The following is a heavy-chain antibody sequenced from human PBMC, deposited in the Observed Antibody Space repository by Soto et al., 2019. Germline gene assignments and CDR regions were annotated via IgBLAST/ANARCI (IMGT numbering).Heavy chain of an antibody. CDR1: GYTFTNYA. CDR2: VSAYNGNT. CDR3: ARDFTGWPPDGVDY. D-gene: IGHD3-16*01. V-gene: IGHV1-18*01. Sequence: QVQLVQSGVEVKKPGASVKVSCKASGYTFTNYAISWVRQAPGQGLEWMGWVSAYNGNTNYAQNRRGSFTMTPDASTRTAYMELRSLRYDDTAMYYCARDFTGWPPDGVDYWGEGTQVTVSS. J-gene: IGHJ4*02.